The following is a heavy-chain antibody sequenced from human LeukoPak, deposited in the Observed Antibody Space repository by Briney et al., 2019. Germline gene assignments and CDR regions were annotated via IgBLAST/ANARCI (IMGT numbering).Heavy chain of an antibody. CDR1: GFTLSSYA. CDR3: AREGEY. V-gene: IGHV3-30*04. D-gene: IGHD3-16*01. CDR2: ISYDGSNK. Sequence: PGRSLRLSCAASGFTLSSYAMHWVRQAPGKGLEWVAVISYDGSNKYYADSVKGRFTISRDNSKNTLYLQMNSLRAEDTAVYYCAREGEYWGQGTLVTVSS. J-gene: IGHJ4*02.